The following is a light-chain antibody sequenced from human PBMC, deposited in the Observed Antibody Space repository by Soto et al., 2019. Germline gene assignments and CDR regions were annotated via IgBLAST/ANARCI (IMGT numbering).Light chain of an antibody. CDR2: DVS. CDR3: SSYAGSNNYV. CDR1: SSDVGRYNY. Sequence: QSVLTQPRSVSGSPGQSVTISCTGTSSDVGRYNYVSWYQQHPGKAPKLMIYDVSKRPSGVPDRFSGSKSGNTASLTISGLQAEDEADYYCSSYAGSNNYVFGTGTKGTVL. J-gene: IGLJ1*01. V-gene: IGLV2-11*01.